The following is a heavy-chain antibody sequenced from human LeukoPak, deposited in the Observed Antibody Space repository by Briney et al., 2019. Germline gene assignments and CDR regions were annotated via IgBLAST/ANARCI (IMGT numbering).Heavy chain of an antibody. J-gene: IGHJ4*02. CDR3: ARDGNYDSSGSIDY. CDR1: GGSISSYY. V-gene: IGHV4-4*07. D-gene: IGHD3-22*01. CDR2: IYTSGST. Sequence: PSETLSFTCTVSGGSISSYYWSWIRQPAGKGLEWIGRIYTSGSTNYNPSLKSRVTMSVDTSKNQFSLKLSSVTAADTAVYYCARDGNYDSSGSIDYWGQGTLVTVSS.